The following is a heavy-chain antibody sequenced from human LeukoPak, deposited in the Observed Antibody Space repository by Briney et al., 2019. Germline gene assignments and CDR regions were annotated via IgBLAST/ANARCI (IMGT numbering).Heavy chain of an antibody. J-gene: IGHJ4*02. V-gene: IGHV3-23*01. D-gene: IGHD3-22*01. Sequence: PGGSLRLSWEASGFSVSNNYMTWVRQAPGKGLEWVSVIGGRGGTTYYADSVKGRFTISRDNSKNTLFLQMNSLRADDTAVYYCAKSLRAISDSGGYYSYFDYWGQGTLVTVSS. CDR1: GFSVSNNY. CDR2: IGGRGGTT. CDR3: AKSLRAISDSGGYYSYFDY.